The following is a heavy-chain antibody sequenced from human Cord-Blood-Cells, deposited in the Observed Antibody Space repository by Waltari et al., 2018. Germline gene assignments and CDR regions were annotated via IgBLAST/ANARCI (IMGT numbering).Heavy chain of an antibody. V-gene: IGHV1-69*09. CDR2: IIPILGIA. D-gene: IGHD6-13*01. J-gene: IGHJ4*02. CDR1: GGTFSSYA. Sequence: QVQLVQSGAEVKKPGSSVKVSCKASGGTFSSYAISWVRQAPGQGLEWMGRIIPILGIANYAQKCQGRVTITADKSTSTAYMELSSLRSEDTAVYYCARPNPPSYSSSWYYFDYWGQGTLVTVSS. CDR3: ARPNPPSYSSSWYYFDY.